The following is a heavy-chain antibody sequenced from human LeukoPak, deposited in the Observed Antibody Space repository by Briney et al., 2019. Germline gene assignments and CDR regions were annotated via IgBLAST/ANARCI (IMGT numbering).Heavy chain of an antibody. D-gene: IGHD3-9*01. CDR2: IGTAGGT. V-gene: IGHV3-13*04. CDR1: GFTFSSYD. Sequence: GGSLRLSCAASGFTFSSYDMHWVRQATGKGLEWVSAIGTAGGTYYPGSVKGRFTISRENAKNSLYLQMNSLRAGDTAVYYCARVRYGGAFDIWGQGTMVTVSS. CDR3: ARVRYGGAFDI. J-gene: IGHJ3*02.